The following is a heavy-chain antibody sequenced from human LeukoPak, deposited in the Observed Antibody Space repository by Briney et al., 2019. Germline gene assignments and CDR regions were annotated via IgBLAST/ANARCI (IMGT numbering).Heavy chain of an antibody. V-gene: IGHV4-61*01. CDR2: IYYSGST. D-gene: IGHD5-18*01. CDR3: ARGSRGYTYG. CDR1: GASFSSGSYY. Sequence: SETLSLTCTVSGASFSSGSYYWSWIRQPPWKGLEWIGYIYYSGSTNYNPSLKSRVTISVDTSKNQFSLKLSSVTAADTAVYYCARGSRGYTYGWGQGTLVTVSS. J-gene: IGHJ4*02.